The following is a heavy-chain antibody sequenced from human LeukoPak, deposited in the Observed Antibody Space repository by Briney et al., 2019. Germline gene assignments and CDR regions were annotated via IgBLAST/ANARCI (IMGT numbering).Heavy chain of an antibody. Sequence: ASVKVSCKASGYTFTSYDINWVRQATGQGLEWMGWMNPNSGNTGYAQKFQGRVTMTRNTSISTAYMELSSLRSEDTAVYYCARPYYYDSAENYYFDYWGQGTLVTVSS. CDR3: ARPYYYDSAENYYFDY. V-gene: IGHV1-8*01. D-gene: IGHD3-22*01. CDR1: GYTFTSYD. CDR2: MNPNSGNT. J-gene: IGHJ4*02.